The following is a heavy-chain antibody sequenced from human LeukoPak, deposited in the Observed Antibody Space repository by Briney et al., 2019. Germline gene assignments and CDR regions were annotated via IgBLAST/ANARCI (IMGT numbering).Heavy chain of an antibody. CDR2: ISGSGDST. D-gene: IGHD5-24*01. Sequence: PGGSLRLSCAVSGFTFNSYAMSWVRQAPGKGLEWVSAISGSGDSTYYADSVKGRFTISRDNSKNTLYLQMNSLRAEDTAVYYCAKDQGDGINDYWGQGTLVTVSS. J-gene: IGHJ4*02. V-gene: IGHV3-23*01. CDR3: AKDQGDGINDY. CDR1: GFTFNSYA.